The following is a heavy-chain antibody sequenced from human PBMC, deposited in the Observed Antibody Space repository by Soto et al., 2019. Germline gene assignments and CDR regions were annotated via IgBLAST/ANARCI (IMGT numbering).Heavy chain of an antibody. D-gene: IGHD4-17*01. Sequence: ESVGGLVQPGGSLRLSCTASGFDFSDYAVTWVRQAPGKGLEWVAGISGSDGVTKYADCVKGRFTISRDNFRNTLYLQMNSLRAGDTAVYYCAKDPNGDYLGAFDSWGQGTMVTVSS. CDR3: AKDPNGDYLGAFDS. CDR2: ISGSDGVT. V-gene: IGHV3-23*01. J-gene: IGHJ3*02. CDR1: GFDFSDYA.